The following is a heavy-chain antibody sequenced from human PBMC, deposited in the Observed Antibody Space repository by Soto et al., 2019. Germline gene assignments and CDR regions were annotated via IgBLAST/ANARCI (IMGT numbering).Heavy chain of an antibody. CDR3: ARGSGPMIEWH. J-gene: IGHJ4*02. V-gene: IGHV1-3*05. D-gene: IGHD3-22*01. Sequence: QVQLVQSGAEEKKPGASVKVYCKDSGYTFTSYAMHWVRQAPGQRLEWMGWINAGNGNTKYSQKFQGRVTITRDTSASTAYMELSSLRSEDTAVYYCARGSGPMIEWHWGQGTLVTVSS. CDR2: INAGNGNT. CDR1: GYTFTSYA.